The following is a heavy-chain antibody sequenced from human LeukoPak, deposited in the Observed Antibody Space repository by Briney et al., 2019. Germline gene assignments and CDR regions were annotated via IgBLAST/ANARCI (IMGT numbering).Heavy chain of an antibody. V-gene: IGHV3-21*04. D-gene: IGHD1-26*01. J-gene: IGHJ4*02. Sequence: PGGSLRLSCAASGFTFSTYNMNWVRQAPGKGLEWVSSITNIYYADSVKGRFTISRDNAKNSLYLQMNSLRAEDTAVYYCAKTWRNRGSYMVDYWGQGTLVTVSS. CDR1: GFTFSTYN. CDR3: AKTWRNRGSYMVDY. CDR2: ITNI.